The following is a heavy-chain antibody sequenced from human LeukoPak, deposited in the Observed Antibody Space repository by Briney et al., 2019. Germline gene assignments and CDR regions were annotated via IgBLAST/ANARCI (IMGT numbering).Heavy chain of an antibody. Sequence: SETLSLTCTVSGGSISGYYWNWIRQSPGRGLEWIGYIYYSSSTNYNPSLRSRVTISIDTSKKQFSLKLSSVTAADTAVYYCARGESRGSNWFDPWGQGTMVTVSS. V-gene: IGHV4-59*01. CDR1: GGSISGYY. CDR2: IYYSSST. D-gene: IGHD5-24*01. J-gene: IGHJ5*02. CDR3: ARGESRGSNWFDP.